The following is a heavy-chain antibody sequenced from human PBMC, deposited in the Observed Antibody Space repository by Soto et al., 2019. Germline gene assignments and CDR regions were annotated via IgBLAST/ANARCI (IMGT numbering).Heavy chain of an antibody. CDR1: GSTFSSYT. CDR3: ARRRYCGVDCYNKFYYGMDV. Sequence: QVQLVQSRAEVRKPGSSVEVSCMASGSTFSSYTVNWVRQAPGQGPEWIGRIIPVLGVTHYARRFQGRVTITADRSRKTAYMELTSLTSEDTAVYYCARRRYCGVDCYNKFYYGMDVWGQGTTVTVSS. V-gene: IGHV1-69*02. J-gene: IGHJ6*02. CDR2: IIPVLGVT. D-gene: IGHD2-21*02.